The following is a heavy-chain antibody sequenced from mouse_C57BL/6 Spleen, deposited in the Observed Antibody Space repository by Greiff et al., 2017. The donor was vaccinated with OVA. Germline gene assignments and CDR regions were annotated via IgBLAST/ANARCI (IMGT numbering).Heavy chain of an antibody. J-gene: IGHJ2*01. CDR3: AREGDFATGSFDY. D-gene: IGHD4-1*01. Sequence: EVKLVESEGGLVQPGSSMKLSCTASGFTFSDYYMAWVRQVPEKGLEWVANINYDGSSTYYLDSLKSRFIISRDNAKNILYLQMSSLKSEDTATYYCAREGDFATGSFDYWGQGTTLTVSS. CDR1: GFTFSDYY. V-gene: IGHV5-16*01. CDR2: INYDGSST.